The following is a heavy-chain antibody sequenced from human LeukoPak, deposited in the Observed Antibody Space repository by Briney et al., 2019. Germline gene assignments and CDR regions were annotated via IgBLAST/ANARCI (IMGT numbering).Heavy chain of an antibody. Sequence: SETLSLTCTVSGYSITSDYCWGWIRQPPGKGLEYIASIYQSGSTFYNPSLKSRVTISVEKSKNQFSLRLNSVTAADTAVYYCARGASSLSSRLGNRGQGTFVTVSS. J-gene: IGHJ4*02. D-gene: IGHD6-13*01. CDR3: ARGASSLSSRLGN. CDR1: GYSITSDYC. V-gene: IGHV4-38-2*02. CDR2: IYQSGST.